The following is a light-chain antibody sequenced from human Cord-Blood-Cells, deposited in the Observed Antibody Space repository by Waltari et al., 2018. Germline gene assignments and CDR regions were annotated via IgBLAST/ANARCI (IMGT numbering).Light chain of an antibody. J-gene: IGLJ1*01. CDR3: SSYTSSSTLV. CDR1: SSYVGGYNH. V-gene: IGLV2-14*03. Sequence: HSALTQPASASGSPGQSITISCTGTSSYVGGYNHVSWYQQPPGKAPKLMIYDVSNRPSGVSNRFSGSKSGNTASLTISGLQAEDEADYYCSSYTSSSTLVFGTGTKVTVL. CDR2: DVS.